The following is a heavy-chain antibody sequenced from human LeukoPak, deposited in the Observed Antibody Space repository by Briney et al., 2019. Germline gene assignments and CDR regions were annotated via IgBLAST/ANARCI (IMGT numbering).Heavy chain of an antibody. J-gene: IGHJ6*03. CDR2: ISGSCGST. D-gene: IGHD2-21*02. CDR1: GFTFSSYA. CDR3: AREGCFGSRCYSSTPSWYYYYMDV. Sequence: GGSLRLSCAASGFTFSSYAMIWVRQAPGRGLEWVSAISGSCGSTYYADSVKGRFTISRDNAKNSLYLQMNSLRAEDTAVYYCAREGCFGSRCYSSTPSWYYYYMDVWGKGTTVTVSS. V-gene: IGHV3-23*01.